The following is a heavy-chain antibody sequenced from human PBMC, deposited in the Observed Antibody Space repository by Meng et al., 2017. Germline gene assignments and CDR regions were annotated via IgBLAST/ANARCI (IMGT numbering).Heavy chain of an antibody. D-gene: IGHD5-24*01. Sequence: VCAPGRMRHASTLSLSSAVSRGSGGSGSCWWSWSRQPPGKGLAWSEYIYYSGSTNYSRSLKSRVTISVDTSKTQFSLKMSSVTAVDTAVYYCARVLSSEMATISWVWFDPWGQGTLVTVSS. CDR3: ARVLSSEMATISWVWFDP. V-gene: IGHV4-61*01. J-gene: IGHJ5*02. CDR2: IYYSGST. CDR1: RGSGGSGSCW.